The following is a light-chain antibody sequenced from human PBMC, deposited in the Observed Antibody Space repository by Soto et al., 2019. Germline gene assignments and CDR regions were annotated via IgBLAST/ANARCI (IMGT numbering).Light chain of an antibody. J-gene: IGLJ2*01. V-gene: IGLV1-47*02. CDR2: TDN. Sequence: QSVLTQPPSASGTPGQRVTISCSGSTSNIGSNYVDWYQHLPGTAPKLLIYTDNQRPSGVPDRFSGSRSGTSASLAILRLPSEDEADYFWAACYSNLRGYLVFGGGTKLTVL. CDR1: TSNIGSNY. CDR3: AACYSNLRGYLV.